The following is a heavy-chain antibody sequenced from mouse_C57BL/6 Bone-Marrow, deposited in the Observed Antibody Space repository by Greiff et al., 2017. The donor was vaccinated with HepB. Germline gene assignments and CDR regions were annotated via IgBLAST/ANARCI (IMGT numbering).Heavy chain of an antibody. J-gene: IGHJ4*01. CDR1: GFTFSDYG. CDR2: ISSGRSTI. D-gene: IGHD4-1*01. CDR3: ARRPNFYYAMDY. V-gene: IGHV5-17*01. Sequence: EVKLEESGGGLVKPGGSLKLSCAASGFTFSDYGMHWVRQAPEKGLEWVAYISSGRSTIYYADTVKGRFTISRDNAKNTLFLQMTSLRSEDTAMYYCARRPNFYYAMDYWGQGTSVTVSS.